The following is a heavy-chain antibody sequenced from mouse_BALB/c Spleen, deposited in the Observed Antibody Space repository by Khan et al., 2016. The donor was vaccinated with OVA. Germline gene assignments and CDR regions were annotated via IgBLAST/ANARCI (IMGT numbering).Heavy chain of an antibody. Sequence: QVQLQQPGPVLVKPGASVKMSCKASGYTFTDYIINWVRQRTGQGLEWIGRINPGSGSTYYNEKFKGKATLTADKSSNTAYMQLRSLTSEDSAVYLCARSEYGTLDYWGQGTTLTVSS. CDR2: INPGSGST. J-gene: IGHJ2*01. D-gene: IGHD1-1*01. CDR3: ARSEYGTLDY. V-gene: IGHV1-77*01. CDR1: GYTFTDYI.